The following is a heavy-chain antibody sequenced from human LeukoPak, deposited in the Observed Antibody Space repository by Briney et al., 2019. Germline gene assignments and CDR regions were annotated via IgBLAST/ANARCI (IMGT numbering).Heavy chain of an antibody. J-gene: IGHJ6*04. CDR1: GDTFSSYA. CDR3: ARGSYYGSGIPATHYGMDV. Sequence: SVKVSCKASGDTFSSYAINWVRQAPGQGLEWMGGIIPILGTANYAQKFQGRVTITADESTSTAYMELSSLRSEDTAVYYRARGSYYGSGIPATHYGMDVWGKGTTFTVSS. CDR2: IIPILGTA. V-gene: IGHV1-69*13. D-gene: IGHD3-10*01.